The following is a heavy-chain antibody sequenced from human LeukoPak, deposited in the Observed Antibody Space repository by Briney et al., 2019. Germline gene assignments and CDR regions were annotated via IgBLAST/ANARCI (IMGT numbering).Heavy chain of an antibody. CDR3: ARDRTEQWLGNYYYYGMDV. CDR2: INPNSGGT. CDR1: GYTFTGYY. J-gene: IGHJ6*02. Sequence: ASVTVSCKASGYTFTGYYMHWVRQAPGQGLEWMGWINPNSGGTNYAQKFQGRVTMTRDTSISTAYMELSRLRSDDTAVYYCARDRTEQWLGNYYYYGMDVWGQGTTVTVSS. D-gene: IGHD6-19*01. V-gene: IGHV1-2*02.